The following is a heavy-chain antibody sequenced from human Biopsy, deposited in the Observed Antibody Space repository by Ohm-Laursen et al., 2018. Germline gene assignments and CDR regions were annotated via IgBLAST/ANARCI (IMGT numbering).Heavy chain of an antibody. Sequence: GTLSLTCAVNGESSSGYFWNWIRQPPGKGLEWIGEINQSGSTKYNPSLKRRATLSADSSNSHFSLRLTSVTAADTAIYYCARGSGYFKLDVWGQGTTVTVS. V-gene: IGHV4-34*01. D-gene: IGHD5-12*01. J-gene: IGHJ6*02. CDR1: GESSSGYF. CDR3: ARGSGYFKLDV. CDR2: INQSGST.